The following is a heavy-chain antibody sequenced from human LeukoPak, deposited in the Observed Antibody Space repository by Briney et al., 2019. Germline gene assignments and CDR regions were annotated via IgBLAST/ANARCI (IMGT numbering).Heavy chain of an antibody. CDR3: ARGDYYDSSGYNY. V-gene: IGHV4-39*07. CDR2: IYYSGST. D-gene: IGHD3-22*01. CDR1: GGSISSSSYY. J-gene: IGHJ4*02. Sequence: PSETLSLTCTVSGGSISSSSYYWGWIRQPPGKGLEWIGSIYYSGSTYYNPSLKSRVTISVDTSKNQFSLKLSSVTAADTAVYYCARGDYYDSSGYNYWGQGTLVIVSS.